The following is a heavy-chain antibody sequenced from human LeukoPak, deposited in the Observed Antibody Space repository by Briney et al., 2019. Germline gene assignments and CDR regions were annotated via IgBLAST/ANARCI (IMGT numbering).Heavy chain of an antibody. CDR1: GFTFSSFG. J-gene: IGHJ4*02. D-gene: IGHD5-24*01. CDR2: ISCDGSNK. V-gene: IGHV3-30*18. CDR3: AKGWRGFDY. Sequence: GGSLRLSCAASGFTFSSFGMHWVRQAPGKGLEWVAVISCDGSNKYYADSVKGRFTISRDNSKNTLYLQMNSLRAEDTAVYYCAKGWRGFDYWGQGTLVTVSS.